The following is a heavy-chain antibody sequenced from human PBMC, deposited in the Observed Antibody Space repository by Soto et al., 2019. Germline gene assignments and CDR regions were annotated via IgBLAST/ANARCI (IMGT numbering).Heavy chain of an antibody. CDR1: GGSISGSY. CDR2: VYYTGST. J-gene: IGHJ4*02. Sequence: SETLSLTCSVSGGSISGSYWSWIRQSPGKGLEWLGYVYYTGSTNYSPSLRSRVSISVDTPKNEFSLRLSSVTAADTAVYFCASSVAVPGARIDYRGQGTQVTVSS. D-gene: IGHD6-19*01. CDR3: ASSVAVPGARIDY. V-gene: IGHV4-59*01.